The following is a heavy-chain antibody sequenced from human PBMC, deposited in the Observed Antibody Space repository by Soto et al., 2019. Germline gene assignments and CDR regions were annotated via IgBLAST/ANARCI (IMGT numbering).Heavy chain of an antibody. CDR3: ARGRIAAAGTFDH. J-gene: IGHJ4*02. CDR1: GGTFSSYA. Sequence: GASVKVSCKASGGTFSSYAISWVRQAPGQGLEWMGGIIPIFGTANYAQKFQGRVTITADESTSTAYMELSSLRSEDAAVYYCARGRIAAAGTFDHWGQGTLVTVSS. D-gene: IGHD6-13*01. CDR2: IIPIFGTA. V-gene: IGHV1-69*13.